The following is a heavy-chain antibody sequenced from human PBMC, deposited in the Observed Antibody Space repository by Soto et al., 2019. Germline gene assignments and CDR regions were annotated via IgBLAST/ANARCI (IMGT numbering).Heavy chain of an antibody. D-gene: IGHD6-13*01. CDR2: ISAYNGNT. CDR3: ARDLKFPSIAAAEVDV. J-gene: IGHJ6*04. V-gene: IGHV1-18*01. Sequence: ASVKVSCKASGYTFTSYGISWVQQAPGQGLEWMGWISAYNGNTNYAQKLQGRVTMTTDTSTSTAYMELRSLRSDDTAVYYCARDLKFPSIAAAEVDVWGKGTTVTVSS. CDR1: GYTFTSYG.